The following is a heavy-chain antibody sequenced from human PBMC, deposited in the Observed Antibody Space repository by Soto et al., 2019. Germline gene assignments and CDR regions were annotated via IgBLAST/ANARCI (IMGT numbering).Heavy chain of an antibody. D-gene: IGHD3-10*01. Sequence: QVQLVQSGAEVKKPGASVKVSCKASGYTVTSYGISWVRQAPGQGLEWMGWISAYNGNTNYAQKLQGRVTMTTDTSMSTAYMELRSVTSDDTAVYYCARLSTMVRGVITYGMDVWGQGTTVTVFS. CDR3: ARLSTMVRGVITYGMDV. CDR1: GYTVTSYG. V-gene: IGHV1-18*01. CDR2: ISAYNGNT. J-gene: IGHJ6*02.